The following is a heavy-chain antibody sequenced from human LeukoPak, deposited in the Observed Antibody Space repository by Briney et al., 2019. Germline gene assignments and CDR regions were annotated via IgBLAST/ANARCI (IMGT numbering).Heavy chain of an antibody. CDR1: GYTFTGYY. CDR2: IYPNSGGT. CDR3: ARVDSTGYYRSRGPFDY. J-gene: IGHJ4*02. V-gene: IGHV1-2*02. D-gene: IGHD3-22*01. Sequence: ASVNVSCKASGYTFTGYYMHWVRQAPGHGLEWLGWIYPNSGGTNFAQNFQGRVTMTRDTANGPAYMELSRLCSDDTAIDYCARVDSTGYYRSRGPFDYWGQGTLVTVSS.